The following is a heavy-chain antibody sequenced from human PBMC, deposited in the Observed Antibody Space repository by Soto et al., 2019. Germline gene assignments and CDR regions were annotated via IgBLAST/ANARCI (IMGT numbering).Heavy chain of an antibody. Sequence: GASVKVSCKASGYTFTSYGISWVRQAPGQGLEWMGWISAYNGNTNYAQKLQGRVTMTTDTSTSTAYMELRSLRSDDTAVYYCARGGVYYDILTGNPNNWFDPWGQGTLVTVS. CDR2: ISAYNGNT. V-gene: IGHV1-18*01. D-gene: IGHD3-9*01. CDR1: GYTFTSYG. J-gene: IGHJ5*02. CDR3: ARGGVYYDILTGNPNNWFDP.